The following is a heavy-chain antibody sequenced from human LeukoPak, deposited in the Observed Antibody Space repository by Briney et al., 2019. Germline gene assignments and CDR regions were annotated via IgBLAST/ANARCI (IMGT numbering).Heavy chain of an antibody. V-gene: IGHV5-51*01. D-gene: IGHD3-22*01. CDR3: ARHVDDSSGYYYRTMYYFDY. CDR1: GYSFTTYR. J-gene: IGHJ4*02. Sequence: GEALKISCKCSGYSFTTYRIGWVRQMPGKGLEWMGIISPGDSDTRYSPSFQGQVTISADKSISTAYLQWSSLKASDTAMYYCARHVDDSSGYYYRTMYYFDYWGQGSLVTVSS. CDR2: ISPGDSDT.